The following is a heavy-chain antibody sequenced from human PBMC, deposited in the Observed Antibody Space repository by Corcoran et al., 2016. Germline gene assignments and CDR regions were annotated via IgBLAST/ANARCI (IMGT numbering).Heavy chain of an antibody. CDR2: INPSGGST. CDR3: AREGWYYDSSGYMGFDP. Sequence: QVQLVQSGAEVKKPGASVKVSCKASGYTFTSYYMHWVRQAPGQGLEWMGIINPSGGSTSYAQKFQGRVTMTRDTSTSPVYMELSSLRSEDTAVYYCAREGWYYDSSGYMGFDPWGQGTLVTVSS. V-gene: IGHV1-46*01. CDR1: GYTFTSYY. J-gene: IGHJ5*02. D-gene: IGHD3-22*01.